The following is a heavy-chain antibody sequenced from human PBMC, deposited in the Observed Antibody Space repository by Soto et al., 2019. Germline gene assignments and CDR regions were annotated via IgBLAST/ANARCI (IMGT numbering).Heavy chain of an antibody. D-gene: IGHD6-13*01. CDR2: INRNSGSI. V-gene: IGHV3-9*01. CDR3: VKDESINWYSGHFRH. CDR1: GFTFDDYA. J-gene: IGHJ1*01. Sequence: LRLSCAASGFTFDDYAMHWVRQVPGKGLEWVSGINRNSGSIGYGDSVKGRFAISRDNAKNSLHLQMNSLSAEDTAFYYCVKDESINWYSGHFRHWGQGTLVTVSS.